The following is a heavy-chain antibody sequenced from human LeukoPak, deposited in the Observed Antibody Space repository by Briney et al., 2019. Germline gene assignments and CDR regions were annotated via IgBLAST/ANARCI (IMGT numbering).Heavy chain of an antibody. J-gene: IGHJ5*02. Sequence: PGGSLRLSCAASGFTFSSYEMNWVRQAPGKGLEWVSYISSSGSTIYYADSVKGRFTISRDNAKNSLYLQMNSLRAEDTAVYYCARDYDFWSGYFGNWFDPWGQGTLVTVSS. V-gene: IGHV3-48*03. CDR2: ISSSGSTI. D-gene: IGHD3-3*01. CDR3: ARDYDFWSGYFGNWFDP. CDR1: GFTFSSYE.